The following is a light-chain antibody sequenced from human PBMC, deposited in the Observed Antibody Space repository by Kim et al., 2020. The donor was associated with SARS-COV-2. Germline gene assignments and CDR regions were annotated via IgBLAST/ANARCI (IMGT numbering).Light chain of an antibody. CDR2: GAI. J-gene: IGKJ1*01. CDR1: QTIAMNF. V-gene: IGKV3-20*01. CDR3: QQYETSSWT. Sequence: EIVLTQSPGTLSLSPGERVTLSCRASQTIAMNFLAWYQQKPGQAPRLLIYGAITRATGIPDRFRGRGSGTDFTLTISRLEPDDFAIYYWQQYETSSWTFGQGTKVDIK.